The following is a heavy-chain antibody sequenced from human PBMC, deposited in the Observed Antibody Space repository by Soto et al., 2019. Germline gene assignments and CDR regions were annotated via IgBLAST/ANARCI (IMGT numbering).Heavy chain of an antibody. J-gene: IGHJ3*02. CDR1: GFTFSSYS. CDR2: ISSISTTI. CDR3: ARDYDWGFDI. D-gene: IGHD3-16*01. Sequence: PGGSLRLSCAASGFTFSSYSMNWVRQAPGKGLEWLSYISSISTTIYYADSVKGRFTISRDNSKNTLYLQMNSLRAEDTAVYYCARDYDWGFDIWGQGTMVT. V-gene: IGHV3-48*01.